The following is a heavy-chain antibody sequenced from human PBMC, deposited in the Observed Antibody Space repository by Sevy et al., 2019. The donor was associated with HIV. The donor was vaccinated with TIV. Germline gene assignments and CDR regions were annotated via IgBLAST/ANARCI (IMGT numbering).Heavy chain of an antibody. CDR1: GGSISSGGYY. CDR2: IHYSGST. J-gene: IGHJ6*02. V-gene: IGHV4-31*03. D-gene: IGHD5-18*01. Sequence: SETLSLTCTVSGGSISSGGYYWSWIRQHPGKGLEWIGYIHYSGSTYYNPSLKSRVTISVDTSKNQFSLKLSSVTAADTAVYYCARDGDTAMDTLGRWRSMDVWGQGTTVTVSS. CDR3: ARDGDTAMDTLGRWRSMDV.